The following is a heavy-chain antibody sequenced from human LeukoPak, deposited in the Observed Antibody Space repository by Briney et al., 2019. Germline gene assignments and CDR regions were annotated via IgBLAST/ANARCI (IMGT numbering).Heavy chain of an antibody. D-gene: IGHD2-15*01. V-gene: IGHV3-21*01. CDR3: ARVVGGRLAGFAFDI. J-gene: IGHJ3*02. Sequence: GGSLRLSCAASRFTFSSYSMNWVRQAPGKGLEWVSWISSSSSYIYYADSVKGRFTISRDNAKNSLYLQMNSLRAEDTAVYYCARVVGGRLAGFAFDIWGQGTMVTVSS. CDR1: RFTFSSYS. CDR2: ISSSSSYI.